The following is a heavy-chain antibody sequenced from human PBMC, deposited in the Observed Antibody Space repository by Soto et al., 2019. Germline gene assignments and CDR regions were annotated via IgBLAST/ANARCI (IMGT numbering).Heavy chain of an antibody. J-gene: IGHJ4*02. V-gene: IGHV1-69*02. CDR3: ATQAYCSGGSCYPDY. CDR1: GGTFSSYT. CDR2: IIPILGIA. Sequence: QVQLVQSGAEVKKPGSSMKVSCKASGGTFSSYTISWVRQAPGQGLERMGRIIPILGIANYAQKFQGRVTITGDKSTSTAYMELSSLRSEDTAVYYCATQAYCSGGSCYPDYWGQGTLVTVSS. D-gene: IGHD2-15*01.